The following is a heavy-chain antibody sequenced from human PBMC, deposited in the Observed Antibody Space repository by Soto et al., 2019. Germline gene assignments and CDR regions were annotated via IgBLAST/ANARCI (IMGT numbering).Heavy chain of an antibody. V-gene: IGHV1-69*02. CDR2: IVPLARLT. CDR1: GDTLSSYT. Sequence: ASVKVSCKASGDTLSSYTISWVRQAPGHGLEWMGRIVPLARLTNYAQRFQGRVTITLDTSTSTAYMDLYSLRSEDTAIYYCARVRGHAADDAFDVWGQGTMVTVSS. CDR3: ARVRGHAADDAFDV. D-gene: IGHD2-15*01. J-gene: IGHJ3*01.